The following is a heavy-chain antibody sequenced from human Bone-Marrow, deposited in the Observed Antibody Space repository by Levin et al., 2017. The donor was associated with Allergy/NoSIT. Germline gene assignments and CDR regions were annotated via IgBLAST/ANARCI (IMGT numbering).Heavy chain of an antibody. CDR1: GFTFSTYA. CDR3: ARGRVAWLRPIDY. CDR2: ISFDGSNK. Sequence: PGGSLRLSCAASGFTFSTYAMHWVRQAPGKGLEWVAVISFDGSNKYYADSAKDRFTISRDSSKNTLYLQMNSLRAEDTAVYYCARGRVAWLRPIDYWGQGTLVTVSS. J-gene: IGHJ4*02. V-gene: IGHV3-30-3*01. D-gene: IGHD5-12*01.